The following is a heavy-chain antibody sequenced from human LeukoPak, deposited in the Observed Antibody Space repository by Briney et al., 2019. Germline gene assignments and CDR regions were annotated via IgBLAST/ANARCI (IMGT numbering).Heavy chain of an antibody. V-gene: IGHV4-39*07. J-gene: IGHJ4*02. D-gene: IGHD3-10*01. CDR3: ARRGPAFEY. CDR2: INHSGST. CDR1: GGSISSSSYY. Sequence: SETLSLTCTVSGGSISSSSYYWSWIRQPPGKGLEWIGEINHSGSTDYNPSLKSRVTISVDTSKNQFSLKLSSVTAADTAVYYCARRGPAFEYWGQGTLVTVSS.